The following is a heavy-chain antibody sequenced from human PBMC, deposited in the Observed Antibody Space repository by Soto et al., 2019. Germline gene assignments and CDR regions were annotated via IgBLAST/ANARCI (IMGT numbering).Heavy chain of an antibody. CDR2: ISWDSDIT. V-gene: IGHV3-9*01. D-gene: IGHD3-3*01. CDR3: AKDDGGVWSAPRGGRYSYYGMDV. Sequence: EVQLVESGGGLVQPGGSLRLSCAASGFSLHDHAMHWVRQVPGRGLEWVSGISWDSDITGYGDCVNGRFTISRDNAKNSLYLQMNSLGLEDTAIYYCAKDDGGVWSAPRGGRYSYYGMDVWGQGTTVTVSS. CDR1: GFSLHDHA. J-gene: IGHJ6*02.